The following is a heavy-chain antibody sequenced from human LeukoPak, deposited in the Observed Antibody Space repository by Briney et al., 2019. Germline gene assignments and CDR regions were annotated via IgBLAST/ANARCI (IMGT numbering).Heavy chain of an antibody. V-gene: IGHV1-18*01. CDR2: ISAYNGNT. CDR3: ARKSFTLGPIRGDDAFDF. CDR1: GYTFINYG. D-gene: IGHD3-10*01. Sequence: PVASVKVSCKASGYTFINYGVSWVRQAPGQGLEWMGWISAYNGNTNFAQTLQGRVTMTTDTSTSTAYTELRSLRSDDTAVYYCARKSFTLGPIRGDDAFDFWGQGTMVTVSS. J-gene: IGHJ3*01.